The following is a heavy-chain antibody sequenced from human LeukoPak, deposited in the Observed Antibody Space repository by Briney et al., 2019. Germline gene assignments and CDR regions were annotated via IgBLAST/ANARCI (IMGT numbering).Heavy chain of an antibody. CDR3: GKVYSGGYWVVDY. J-gene: IGHJ4*02. D-gene: IGHD1-26*01. CDR1: GVTFSAYY. V-gene: IGHV3-11*04. CDR2: ISSSGSTI. Sequence: GGSLRLSCAASGVTFSAYYMSWIRQAPGKGLEWVSHISSSGSTIYYAYSVRGRFTLSRENAKNSLYLQIYRLRAHDTAFYFSGKVYSGGYWVVDYWGQGTLVTVSS.